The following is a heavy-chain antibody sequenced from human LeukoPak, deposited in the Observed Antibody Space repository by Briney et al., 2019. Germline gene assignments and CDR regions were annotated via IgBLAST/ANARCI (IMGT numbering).Heavy chain of an antibody. D-gene: IGHD3-22*01. CDR2: IYCSGST. V-gene: IGHV4-59*01. CDR3: AREAHYYDSSGYYINWFDP. J-gene: IGHJ5*02. CDR1: GGSISSYY. Sequence: SETLSLPCTVSGGSISSYYWSWIRQPPGKGLEWLGYIYCSGSTNYNPSLKSRVTISVDTSKNQFSLKLSSVTAADTAVYYCAREAHYYDSSGYYINWFDPWGQGTLVTVSS.